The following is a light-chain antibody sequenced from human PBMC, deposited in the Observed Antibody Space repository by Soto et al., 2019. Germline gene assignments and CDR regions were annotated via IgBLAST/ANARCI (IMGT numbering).Light chain of an antibody. J-gene: IGKJ4*01. Sequence: DIQMTQSPSTLSASVGDRVTITCRASQSISSWLAWYQQKPGKAPKLLIYKASSLESGVPSRFSGSGSGTEFTLTISSLQPDDFATYYCQQYNSYSPALTFGGGTEVEIK. V-gene: IGKV1-5*03. CDR1: QSISSW. CDR3: QQYNSYSPALT. CDR2: KAS.